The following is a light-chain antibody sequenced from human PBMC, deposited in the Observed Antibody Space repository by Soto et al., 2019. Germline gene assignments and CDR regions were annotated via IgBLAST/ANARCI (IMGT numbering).Light chain of an antibody. CDR2: KTS. CDR3: QEYKTGPGYN. CDR1: QSFGRW. J-gene: IGKJ2*01. Sequence: DIQMTQSPSTLSASVGDRVTITCRASQSFGRWLAWYQQKPGKAPELLIYKTSTLERGVPSRFSGRGSGTEFTLTISSLQPDAFATYYCQEYKTGPGYNFGQGTRLEIK. V-gene: IGKV1-5*03.